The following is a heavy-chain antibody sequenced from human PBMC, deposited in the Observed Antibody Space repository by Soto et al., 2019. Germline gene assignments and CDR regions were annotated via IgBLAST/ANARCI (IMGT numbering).Heavy chain of an antibody. Sequence: RLSCAASGFTFTDYYMGWIRQAPGKGLVWVSRINSDGSSTSYADSVKGRFTISRDNAKNTLYLQMNSLRAEDTAVYYCASDSGYDLNIDYWGQGTLVTVSS. CDR1: GFTFTDYY. V-gene: IGHV3-74*01. D-gene: IGHD5-12*01. CDR2: INSDGSST. J-gene: IGHJ4*02. CDR3: ASDSGYDLNIDY.